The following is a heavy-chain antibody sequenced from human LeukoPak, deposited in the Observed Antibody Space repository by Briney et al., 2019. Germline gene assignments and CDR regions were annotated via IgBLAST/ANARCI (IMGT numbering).Heavy chain of an antibody. CDR2: ISSSSSYI. J-gene: IGHJ4*02. CDR3: ARVPSGGYNLDY. CDR1: GFTFGSYS. D-gene: IGHD5-24*01. V-gene: IGHV3-21*01. Sequence: GGSLRLSCAASGFTFGSYSMNWVRQAPGKGLEWVSSISSSSSYIYYADSVKGRFTISRDNAKNSLYLQMNSLRAEDTAVYYCARVPSGGYNLDYWGRGTLVTVSS.